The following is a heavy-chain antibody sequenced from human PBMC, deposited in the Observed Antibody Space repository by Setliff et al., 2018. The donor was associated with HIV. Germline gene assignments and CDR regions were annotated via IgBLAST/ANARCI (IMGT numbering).Heavy chain of an antibody. V-gene: IGHV4-39*07. CDR1: GVSTISSSSSYY. CDR2: ISHSGST. Sequence: PSETLSLTCIVSGVSTISSSSSYYWGWIRQPPGKGLEWIGYISHSGSTNYNPSLETRVTISVDTSKNQFSLKLSSVTAADTAVYYCAKGVAGLQYYYYYMDVWGKGTTVTVSS. CDR3: AKGVAGLQYYYYYMDV. J-gene: IGHJ6*03. D-gene: IGHD6-19*01.